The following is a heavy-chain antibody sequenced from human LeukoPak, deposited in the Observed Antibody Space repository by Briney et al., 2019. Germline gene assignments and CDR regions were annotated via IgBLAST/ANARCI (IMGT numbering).Heavy chain of an antibody. CDR3: ARALGGDTDY. J-gene: IGHJ4*02. CDR1: GGSIRSYY. CDR2: IYTNGIS. D-gene: IGHD3-16*01. V-gene: IGHV4-4*07. Sequence: PSETLSLTCTVYGGSIRSYYWTWIRQPAGKGLEWIGRIYTNGISNHNPSLKSRVSMSQDTSKNQFSLKVSSVTAADTAVYYCARALGGDTDYWGQGILVTVSS.